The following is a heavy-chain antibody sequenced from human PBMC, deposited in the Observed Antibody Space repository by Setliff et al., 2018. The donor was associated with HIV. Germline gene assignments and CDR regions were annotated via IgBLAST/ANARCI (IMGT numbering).Heavy chain of an antibody. V-gene: IGHV1-2*06. Sequence: ASVKVSCKALTFLVTGYNIHWVRLAPGHGSEWLGRINPNNGGTDYAQKFQGRVTMSLDTSTNTVYLELKGLTSDDTAVYYCAKPRIFDAFDVWGPGTVVTVSS. CDR3: AKPRIFDAFDV. J-gene: IGHJ3*01. D-gene: IGHD2-15*01. CDR2: INPNNGGT. CDR1: TFLVTGYN.